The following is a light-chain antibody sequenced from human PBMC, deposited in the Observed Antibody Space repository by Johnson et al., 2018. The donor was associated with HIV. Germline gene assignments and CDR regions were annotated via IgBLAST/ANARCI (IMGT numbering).Light chain of an antibody. CDR2: DNS. J-gene: IGLJ1*01. CDR1: SSNVGNNY. Sequence: QSVLTQPPSVSAAPGQKVTISCSGSSSNVGNNYVSWFQQLPGTAPKLLIYDNSKRPSGIPDRFSATKSGTSATLGITGLQTGDEADYYCGTWDSSLSGYAFGTGTKVTVL. V-gene: IGLV1-51*01. CDR3: GTWDSSLSGYA.